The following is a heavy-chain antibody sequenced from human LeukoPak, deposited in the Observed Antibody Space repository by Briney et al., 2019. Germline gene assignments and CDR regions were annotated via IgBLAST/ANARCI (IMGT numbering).Heavy chain of an antibody. D-gene: IGHD1-26*01. CDR2: INPSGGST. V-gene: IGHV1-46*01. CDR1: GYTFTSYY. Sequence: GASVKVSCKASGYTFTSYYMHWVRQAPGQGLEWMGIINPSGGSTSYAQKFQGRVTMTRDTSTSTVYMELSSLRSEDTAVYYCARVLLGSAGPGRYYLDYWGQGTLVTVSS. CDR3: ARVLLGSAGPGRYYLDY. J-gene: IGHJ4*02.